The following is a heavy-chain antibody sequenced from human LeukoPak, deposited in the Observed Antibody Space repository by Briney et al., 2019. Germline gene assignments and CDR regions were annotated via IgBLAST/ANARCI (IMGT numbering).Heavy chain of an antibody. CDR1: GGSISSYY. J-gene: IGHJ3*02. V-gene: IGHV4-59*01. CDR3: ARRSVELGAFDI. D-gene: IGHD1-26*01. CDR2: IYYSGST. Sequence: SETLSLTCTVSGGSISSYYWSWIRQPPGKGLEWIGYIYYSGSTNYSPSLKSRVTISVDTSKNQFSLKLSSVTAADTAVYYCARRSVELGAFDIWGQGTMVTVSS.